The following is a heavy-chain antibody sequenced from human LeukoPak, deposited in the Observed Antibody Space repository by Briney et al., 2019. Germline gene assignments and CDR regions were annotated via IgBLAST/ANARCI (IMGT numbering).Heavy chain of an antibody. CDR1: GGSISSYY. D-gene: IGHD6-25*01. CDR3: ARDPAAPSGMDV. Sequence: SETLSLPCTVSGGSISSYYWSWIRQPPGKGLEWIGYIYYSGSTHYNPSLKSRLTISVDTSKNQFSLKLSSVTAADKAVYYCARDPAAPSGMDVWGKGTTVTVSS. CDR2: IYYSGST. J-gene: IGHJ6*04. V-gene: IGHV4-59*01.